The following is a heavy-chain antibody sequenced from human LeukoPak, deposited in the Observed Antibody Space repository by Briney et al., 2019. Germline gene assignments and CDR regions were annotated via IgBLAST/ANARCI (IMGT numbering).Heavy chain of an antibody. Sequence: SETLSLTCTVSGGSISSYYWSWIRQPAGKGLEWIGRIYTSGSTNYNPSLKSRVTMSVDTSKNQFSLKLGSVTAADTAVYYCAREAVYWAGYYYYYMDVWGKGTTVTVSS. CDR3: AREAVYWAGYYYYYMDV. CDR1: GGSISSYY. CDR2: IYTSGST. V-gene: IGHV4-4*07. J-gene: IGHJ6*03. D-gene: IGHD6-19*01.